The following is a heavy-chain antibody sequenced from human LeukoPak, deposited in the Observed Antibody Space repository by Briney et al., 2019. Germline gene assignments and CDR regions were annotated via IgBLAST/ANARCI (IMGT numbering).Heavy chain of an antibody. J-gene: IGHJ4*02. CDR2: IYSGGST. CDR3: GAYSSLDY. D-gene: IGHD3-22*01. V-gene: IGHV3-53*01. CDR1: GFTVSNNY. Sequence: SGGSLRLSCAASGFTVSNNYMGWVRQAPGKGLEWVSLIYSGGSTYYADSVKGRFTISRDNSKNTLYLQMNSLRAEDTAVYYCGAYSSLDYWGQGTLVTVSS.